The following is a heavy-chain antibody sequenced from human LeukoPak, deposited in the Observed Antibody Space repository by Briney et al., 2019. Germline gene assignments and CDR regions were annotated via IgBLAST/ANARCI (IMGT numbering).Heavy chain of an antibody. CDR1: GFTFSSYG. CDR2: ISYDGSNK. J-gene: IGHJ4*02. CDR3: AKGGLRSLHYDY. V-gene: IGHV3-30*18. Sequence: GRSLRLSCAASGFTFSSYGMHWVRQAPGKGLEWVAVISYDGSNKYYADSVKGRFTISRDNSKNTLYLQMNSLRAEDTAVYYCAKGGLRSLHYDYWGQGTRVTVSS. D-gene: IGHD4-17*01.